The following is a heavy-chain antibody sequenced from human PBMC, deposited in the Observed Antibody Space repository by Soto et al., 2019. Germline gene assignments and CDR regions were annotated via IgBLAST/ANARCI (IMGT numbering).Heavy chain of an antibody. Sequence: QVQLVESGGGLVKPGGSLRLSCAASGFTFSDYYMSWIRQAPGKGLEWVSYISRSSSYTNYADSVNGRFTISRDNARTSRYLQRNTLRADDTAVYSCAGGGGSYLPDYWGQGTLVTVSS. CDR2: ISRSSSYT. D-gene: IGHD1-26*01. V-gene: IGHV3-11*05. CDR3: AGGGGSYLPDY. CDR1: GFTFSDYY. J-gene: IGHJ4*02.